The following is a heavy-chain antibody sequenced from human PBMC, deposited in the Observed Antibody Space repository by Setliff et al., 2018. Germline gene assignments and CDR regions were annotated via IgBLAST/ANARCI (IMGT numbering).Heavy chain of an antibody. CDR3: ARQFSGDPFDY. CDR1: GYSFTSYW. CDR2: IYPGDSDT. J-gene: IGHJ4*02. V-gene: IGHV5-51*01. Sequence: PGESLKISCKGSGYSFTSYWIGWVRRMPGKGLELMGIIYPGDSDTKYGPSFQGQVSISADKSTGTAYLQWSRLKASDTAMYYCARQFSGDPFDYWGQGTLVTVSS. D-gene: IGHD7-27*01.